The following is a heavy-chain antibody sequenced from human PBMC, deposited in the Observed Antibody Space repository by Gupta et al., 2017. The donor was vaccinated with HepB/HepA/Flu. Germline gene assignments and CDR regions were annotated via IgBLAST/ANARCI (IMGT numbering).Heavy chain of an antibody. V-gene: IGHV1-69*04. CDR3: ARGPRDGYNYERFDY. J-gene: IGHJ4*02. CDR2: IIPILGRT. Sequence: QVQVVQSGAEVKQPGSSVKVSCKPSGGTFRSYGFSWVRQAPGQGLEWMGRIIPILGRTNYAEKFLGRVTITADKSTRSVYMELSSLRSDDTAVYYCARGPRDGYNYERFDYWGQGTLGTVSS. D-gene: IGHD5-24*01. CDR1: GGTFRSYG.